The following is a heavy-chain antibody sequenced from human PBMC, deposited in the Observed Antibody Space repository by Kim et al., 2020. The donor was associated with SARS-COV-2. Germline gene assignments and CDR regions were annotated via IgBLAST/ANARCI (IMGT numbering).Heavy chain of an antibody. CDR3: AREAAVADRYYYYGMDV. Sequence: SETLSLTCTVSGGSISSYYWSWIRQPPGKGLEWIGYIYYSGSTNYNPSLKSRVTISVDTSKNQFSLKLSSVTAADTAVYYCAREAAVADRYYYYGMDVWGQGTTVTVSS. CDR1: GGSISSYY. V-gene: IGHV4-59*01. CDR2: IYYSGST. D-gene: IGHD6-19*01. J-gene: IGHJ6*02.